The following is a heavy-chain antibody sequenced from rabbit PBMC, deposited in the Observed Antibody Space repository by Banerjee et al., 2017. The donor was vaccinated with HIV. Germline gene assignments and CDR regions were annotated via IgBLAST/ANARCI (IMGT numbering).Heavy chain of an antibody. CDR3: ARALNGDSGDGDVDYFNL. CDR2: ILGDNSGGT. D-gene: IGHD2-1*01. Sequence: QSLEESGGGLVQPDGSLTLTCTASGFSFSDTYYMCWVRQAPGKGLEWIACILGDNSGGTYYASWAKGRFTISMPSSTTVTLQMTSLTAADTATYFCARALNGDSGDGDVDYFNLWGPGTLVTVS. J-gene: IGHJ4*01. V-gene: IGHV1S40*01. CDR1: GFSFSDTYY.